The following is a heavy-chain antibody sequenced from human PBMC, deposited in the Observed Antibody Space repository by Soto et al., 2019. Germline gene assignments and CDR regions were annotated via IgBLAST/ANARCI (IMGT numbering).Heavy chain of an antibody. Sequence: QLQLQESGPGLVKTSETLSLTCTVSGASISTSTYYWAWVRQPPGKVLEWIGYIYYTRDTFYNPSLKRRVTISFDTSSHQFSLTVTSVTAADTAIYYCSRHGAAVLYYYGMDVWGQGTAVTVSS. CDR3: SRHGAAVLYYYGMDV. V-gene: IGHV4-39*01. CDR1: GASISTSTYY. D-gene: IGHD3-10*01. CDR2: IYYTRDT. J-gene: IGHJ6*02.